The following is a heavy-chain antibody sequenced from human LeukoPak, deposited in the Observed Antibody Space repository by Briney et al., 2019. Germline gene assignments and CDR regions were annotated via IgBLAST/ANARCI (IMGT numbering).Heavy chain of an antibody. CDR2: ISYDGSNK. D-gene: IGHD6-19*01. Sequence: GGSLRLSCAASGFTFNTYAMSWVRQAPGKGLEWVAVISYDGSNKYYADSVKGRFTISRDNSKNTLYLQMNSLRAEDTAVYYCAKDSGWYHYWGQGTLVTVSS. V-gene: IGHV3-30*18. J-gene: IGHJ4*02. CDR1: GFTFNTYA. CDR3: AKDSGWYHY.